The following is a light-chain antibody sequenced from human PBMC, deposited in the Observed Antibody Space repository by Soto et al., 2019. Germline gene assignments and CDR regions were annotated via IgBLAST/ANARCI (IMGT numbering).Light chain of an antibody. CDR2: DAS. CDR1: EDISTA. Sequence: AIHLTQSPSSLSASIGDRVAITCRTSEDISTALSWYQQKPGQAPSVLIYDASNLKNGVPSRFGGSGSGTYFTLTIDSLQPEDFATYYCQQFNIYPFTFGPWTKVDIK. CDR3: QQFNIYPFT. V-gene: IGKV1-13*02. J-gene: IGKJ3*01.